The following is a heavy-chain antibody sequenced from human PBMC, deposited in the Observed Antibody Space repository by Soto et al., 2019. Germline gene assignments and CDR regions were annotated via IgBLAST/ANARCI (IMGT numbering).Heavy chain of an antibody. D-gene: IGHD6-19*01. V-gene: IGHV3-30*03. CDR2: ISYDGRNR. CDR1: GFTFRRDG. Sequence: GGSLRLSCAASGFTFRRDGMHWVRQAPGKGLEWVAVISYDGRNRYYADSVKGRFTISRDNAKNSLYLQMNSLRDEDTAVYYCARGVAVAGTFAFDIWGQGTMVTVSS. J-gene: IGHJ3*02. CDR3: ARGVAVAGTFAFDI.